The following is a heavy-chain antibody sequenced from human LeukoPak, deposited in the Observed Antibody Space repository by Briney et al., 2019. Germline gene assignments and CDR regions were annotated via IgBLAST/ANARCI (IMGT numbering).Heavy chain of an antibody. Sequence: SQTLSLTCAVSGGSISSGGYSWSWIRQPPGKGLEWIGYIYHSGSTYYNPSLKSRVTISVDRSKNQFSLKLSSVTAADTAVYLCARHRDTGYYYYMDVWGTGTTVTVSS. CDR2: IYHSGST. CDR3: ARHRDTGYYYYMDV. J-gene: IGHJ6*03. CDR1: GGSISSGGYS. D-gene: IGHD1-1*01. V-gene: IGHV4-30-2*01.